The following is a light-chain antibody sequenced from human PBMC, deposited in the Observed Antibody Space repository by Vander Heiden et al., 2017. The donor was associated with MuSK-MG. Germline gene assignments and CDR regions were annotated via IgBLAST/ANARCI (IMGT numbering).Light chain of an antibody. CDR3: QQRDSTPT. CDR2: AAS. CDR1: QSISSY. V-gene: IGKV1-39*01. Sequence: DIQMTQSPSSLSASVGDRVTITCRASQSISSYLNWYQQKPGKAPKLLIYAASSLQSGVPSRFSGSGSGTEFTLTISSLQPEDFATYYCQQRDSTPTFGQGTRLEIK. J-gene: IGKJ5*01.